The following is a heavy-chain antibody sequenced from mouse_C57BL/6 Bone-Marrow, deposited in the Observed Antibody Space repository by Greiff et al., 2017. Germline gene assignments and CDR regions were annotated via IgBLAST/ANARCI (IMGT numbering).Heavy chain of an antibody. D-gene: IGHD3-1*01. Sequence: EVMLVESGGGLVQPGESLKLPCESNEYEFPSHDMSWVRKTPEKRLELVAAINSDGGSTYYPDTMERRFIISRDNTKKTLYLQRSSLRSEDTALCDCASTARATAWFAYWGQGTLVTVSA. CDR3: ASTARATAWFAY. CDR1: EYEFPSHD. J-gene: IGHJ3*01. V-gene: IGHV5-2*01. CDR2: INSDGGST.